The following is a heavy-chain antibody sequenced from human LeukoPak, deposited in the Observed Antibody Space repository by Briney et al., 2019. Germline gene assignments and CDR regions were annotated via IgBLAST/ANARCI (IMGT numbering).Heavy chain of an antibody. CDR3: AKTPSIAARNAFDI. CDR1: GFTFSSYS. Sequence: PGGSLRLSCAASGFTFSSYSMNWVRQAPGKGLEWVSSISSSSSYIYYADSVKGRFTISRDNSKNTLYLQMNSLRAEDTAVYYCAKTPSIAARNAFDIWGQGTMVTVSS. D-gene: IGHD6-6*01. J-gene: IGHJ3*02. CDR2: ISSSSSYI. V-gene: IGHV3-21*04.